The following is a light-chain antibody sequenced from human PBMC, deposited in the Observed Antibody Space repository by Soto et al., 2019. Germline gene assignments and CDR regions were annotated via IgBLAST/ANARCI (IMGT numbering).Light chain of an antibody. CDR2: ENN. V-gene: IGLV1-51*02. J-gene: IGLJ3*02. CDR1: SSNIGNNY. CDR3: GTWDSSLSAGV. Sequence: QSVLRQPPSVSAAPGQGGTISCSGSSSNIGNNYVSWYQQLPGTAPKILIYENNKRPSGIRDRFSGSKSGTSATLGITGLQTGDEADYYCGTWDSSLSAGVFVGGTKLTVL.